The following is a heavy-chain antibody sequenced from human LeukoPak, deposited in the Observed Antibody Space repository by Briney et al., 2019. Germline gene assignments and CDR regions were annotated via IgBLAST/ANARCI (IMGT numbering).Heavy chain of an antibody. CDR3: ARGSSSWYFDY. V-gene: IGHV3-23*01. CDR2: VSGSGDNT. Sequence: PGESLRLSCAASGFTFSTYAISWVRQAPGKGLEWVSGVSGSGDNTYYADSLKGRLTISRDNAKNSLYLQMNSLRAEDTAVYYCARGSSSWYFDYWGQGTLVTVSS. D-gene: IGHD6-13*01. J-gene: IGHJ4*02. CDR1: GFTFSTYA.